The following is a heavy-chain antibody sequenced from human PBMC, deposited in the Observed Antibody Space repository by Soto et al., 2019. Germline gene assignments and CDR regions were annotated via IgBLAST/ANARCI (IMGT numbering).Heavy chain of an antibody. Sequence: GGSLRLSCAASGFTFSNYAMNWVRQAPGMGLDWLATISYDETNEYYADSVRGRFTISRDNSKSTLYLQMNSLRAEDTAVYYCVRRALTAMLTTVPSGNFDYWGQGTLVTVSS. V-gene: IGHV3-30-3*01. CDR2: ISYDETNE. D-gene: IGHD5-18*01. CDR3: VRRALTAMLTTVPSGNFDY. CDR1: GFTFSNYA. J-gene: IGHJ4*02.